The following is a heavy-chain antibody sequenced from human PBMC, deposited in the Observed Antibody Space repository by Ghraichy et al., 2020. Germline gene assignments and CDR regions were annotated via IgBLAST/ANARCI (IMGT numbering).Heavy chain of an antibody. CDR3: AQRAVAGTRIDY. J-gene: IGHJ4*02. Sequence: SETLSLTCTVSGGSISSSSYYWGWIRQPPGKGLEWIGSIYYSGSTYYNPSLKSRVTISVDTSKNQFSLKLSSVTAADTAVYYCAQRAVAGTRIDYWGQGTLVTVSS. CDR2: IYYSGST. V-gene: IGHV4-39*01. CDR1: GGSISSSSYY. D-gene: IGHD6-19*01.